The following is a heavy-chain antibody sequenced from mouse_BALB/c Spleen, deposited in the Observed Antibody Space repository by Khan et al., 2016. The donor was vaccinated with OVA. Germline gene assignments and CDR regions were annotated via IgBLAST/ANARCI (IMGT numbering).Heavy chain of an antibody. CDR3: VRRGHYYGSFYWYFDV. V-gene: IGHV2-9-2*01. D-gene: IGHD1-1*01. J-gene: IGHJ1*01. CDR2: IWTGGGT. CDR1: GFSLTSYD. Sequence: QVQLKQSGPGLVAPSQSLSITCTVSGFSLTSYDISWIRQPPGKGLEWLGVIWTGGGTNYNSAFMSRLSINKANSKSQVFLQMNSLHTDETAIYYCVRRGHYYGSFYWYFDVWGAGTTGTVSS.